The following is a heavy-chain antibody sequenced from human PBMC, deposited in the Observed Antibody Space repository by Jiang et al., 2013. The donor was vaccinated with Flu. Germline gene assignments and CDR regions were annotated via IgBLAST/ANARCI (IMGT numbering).Heavy chain of an antibody. CDR3: ARAIKPTLVRRVPNYYYYYMDV. Sequence: GSGLVKPSETLSLTCAVSGGSVTSGSFSWGWVRQPPGKGLEWIGYIYYSGSTNYNPSLKSRVTISIQTSKNQFSLRLSSVTAADTAVYFCARAIKPTLVRRVPNYYYYYMDVWGKGTTVTVSS. CDR1: GGSVTSGSFS. J-gene: IGHJ6*03. CDR2: IYYSGST. D-gene: IGHD3-10*01. V-gene: IGHV4-61*01.